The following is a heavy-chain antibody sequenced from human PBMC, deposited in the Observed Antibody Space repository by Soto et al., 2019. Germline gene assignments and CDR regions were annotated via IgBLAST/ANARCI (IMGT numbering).Heavy chain of an antibody. CDR2: ISGSGGST. Sequence: GGSLRLSCAVSGFTFSSYVMSCVRQAPGKGLEWVSAISGSGGSTYYADSVKGRFTISRDNSKNTLYLQMNSLRADDTAVYYCAKVGYYDSSGHNWFDPWGQGTLVTVSS. J-gene: IGHJ5*02. CDR1: GFTFSSYV. V-gene: IGHV3-23*01. D-gene: IGHD3-22*01. CDR3: AKVGYYDSSGHNWFDP.